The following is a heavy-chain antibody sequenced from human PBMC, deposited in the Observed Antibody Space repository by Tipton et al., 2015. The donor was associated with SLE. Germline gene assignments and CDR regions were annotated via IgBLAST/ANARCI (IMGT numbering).Heavy chain of an antibody. Sequence: QLVQPGAEVKKPGESLKISCKGSGYSFTRYWIAWVRQMSGKGLEWMGIIYPGDSDTRYSPSFQGQVTISADKSISTAYLQWSSLKASDTAMYYCARPSDSSYCSGGSCYWDGFDIWGQGTMVTVSS. D-gene: IGHD2-15*01. CDR2: IYPGDSDT. CDR1: GYSFTRYW. V-gene: IGHV5-51*01. CDR3: ARPSDSSYCSGGSCYWDGFDI. J-gene: IGHJ3*02.